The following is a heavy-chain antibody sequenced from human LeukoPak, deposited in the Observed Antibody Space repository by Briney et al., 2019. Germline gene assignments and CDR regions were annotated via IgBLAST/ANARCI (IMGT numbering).Heavy chain of an antibody. J-gene: IGHJ3*02. CDR1: GFTFSIYW. D-gene: IGHD3-3*01. V-gene: IGHV3-74*01. CDR2: INSDGSST. CDR3: GRDEDWSGYYGAFDI. Sequence: PGGSLRLSRAASGFTFSIYWMHWVRQAPGKGLVWVSRINSDGSSTSYADSVKGRFTISRDNAKNTLYLQMNSLRAEDTAVYYCGRDEDWSGYYGAFDIWGQGTMVTVSS.